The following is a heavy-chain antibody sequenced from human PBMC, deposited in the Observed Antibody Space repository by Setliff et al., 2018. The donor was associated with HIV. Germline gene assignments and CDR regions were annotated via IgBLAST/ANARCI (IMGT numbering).Heavy chain of an antibody. CDR2: IIPLFGTA. J-gene: IGHJ6*02. CDR1: GDTFSNSL. V-gene: IGHV1-69*05. Sequence: SVKVSCKASGDTFSNSLVTWVRQAPGQGLEWMGGIIPLFGTANYAQKFQGRVTMTTDELMTTAYLELSSLRSEDTAVYYCAREVYSRAGGYYYGMDVWGQGTTVTVSS. D-gene: IGHD6-13*01. CDR3: AREVYSRAGGYYYGMDV.